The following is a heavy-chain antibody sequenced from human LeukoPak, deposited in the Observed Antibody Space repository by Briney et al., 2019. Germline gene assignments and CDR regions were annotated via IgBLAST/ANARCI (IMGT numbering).Heavy chain of an antibody. V-gene: IGHV4-39*07. CDR2: IYYSGST. D-gene: IGHD2-15*01. CDR1: GGSISSSSYY. CDR3: ARAIRGDMGNFDY. J-gene: IGHJ4*02. Sequence: KSSETLSLTCTVSGGSISSSSYYWGWIRQPPGKGLEWIGSIYYSGSTYYNPSLKSRVTISVDTSKNQFSLKLSSVTAADTAVYYCARAIRGDMGNFDYWGQGTLVTVSS.